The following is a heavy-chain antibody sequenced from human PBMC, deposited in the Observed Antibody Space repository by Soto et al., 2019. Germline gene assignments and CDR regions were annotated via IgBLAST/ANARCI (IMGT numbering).Heavy chain of an antibody. Sequence: QVQLVQSGAEVKKPGSSVKVSCKASGGTFSSYAISWVRQAPGQGLEWMGGIIPIFGTANYAQKFQGRVTITADKSTSTAYMELSSLTSEDTAVYDCASLHDSGSYWFDPWGQGTLVTVSS. V-gene: IGHV1-69*06. J-gene: IGHJ5*02. D-gene: IGHD1-26*01. CDR3: ASLHDSGSYWFDP. CDR2: IIPIFGTA. CDR1: GGTFSSYA.